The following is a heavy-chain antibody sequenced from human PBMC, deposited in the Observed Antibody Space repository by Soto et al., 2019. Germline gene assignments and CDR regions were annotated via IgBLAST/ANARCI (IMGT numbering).Heavy chain of an antibody. CDR3: ARIRSGYYDFDY. CDR2: IYYSGST. J-gene: IGHJ4*02. V-gene: IGHV4-31*03. CDR1: GGSISSGGYY. D-gene: IGHD3-3*01. Sequence: PSETLSLTCTVSGGSISSGGYYWSWIRQPPGQGLEWIGYIYYSGSTYYTPSLKSRVTISVDTSKNQFSLKLSSVTAADTAVYYCARIRSGYYDFDYWGQGTLVTVSS.